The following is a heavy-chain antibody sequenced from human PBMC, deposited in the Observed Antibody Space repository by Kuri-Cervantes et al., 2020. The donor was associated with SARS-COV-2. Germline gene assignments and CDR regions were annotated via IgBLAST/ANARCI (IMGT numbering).Heavy chain of an antibody. CDR3: ARHYAFDRFHK. Sequence: GSLRLSCGVYGGSFSDYYWTWIRQPPMKGLEWIGEINHTGSATYNPSLKSRVTISVDTSKNQFSLKLTSVTAADTAIYYCARHYAFDRFHKWGQGTQVTVSS. J-gene: IGHJ4*02. CDR1: GGSFSDYY. V-gene: IGHV4-34*01. CDR2: INHTGSA. D-gene: IGHD3-9*01.